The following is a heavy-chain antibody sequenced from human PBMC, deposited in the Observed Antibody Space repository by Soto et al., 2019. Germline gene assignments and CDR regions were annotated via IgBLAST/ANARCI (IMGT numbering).Heavy chain of an antibody. Sequence: SETLSLTCAVSGYSISSGYYWVCIRQPPGKGLEWIGSIYHSGSIYYNPSLKSRVSISVDTSKNHFSLKLRSVTAADTAVYYCARGKGHTAMNCFDPWGQGTLVTVSS. CDR3: ARGKGHTAMNCFDP. V-gene: IGHV4-38-2*01. D-gene: IGHD6-13*01. CDR2: IYHSGSI. CDR1: GYSISSGYY. J-gene: IGHJ5*02.